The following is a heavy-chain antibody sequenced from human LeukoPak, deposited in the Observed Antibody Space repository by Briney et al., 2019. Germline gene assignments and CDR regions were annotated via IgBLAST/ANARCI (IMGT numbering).Heavy chain of an antibody. J-gene: IGHJ4*02. CDR1: GFTSGRFA. CDR2: ISNSGTIT. Sequence: PGGSLRLSCAVSGFTSGRFAMNWVRQAPGKGLEWVSIISNSGTITSYADSVKGRFTISRDNSKNTEYLQMNSLRAEDTALYYCTTESFHYWGQGSLVAVSS. CDR3: TTESFHY. D-gene: IGHD3-10*01. V-gene: IGHV3-23*01.